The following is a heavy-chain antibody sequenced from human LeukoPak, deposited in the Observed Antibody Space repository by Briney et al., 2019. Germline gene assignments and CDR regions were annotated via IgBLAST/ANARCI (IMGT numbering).Heavy chain of an antibody. D-gene: IGHD5-18*01. CDR1: GFTFSSYG. CDR2: IWYDGYNK. CDR3: ARDRLSSVGNSYGYLSLGGGMDV. Sequence: GRSLRLSCAASGFTFSSYGMHWVRQAPGKGLEWLAVIWYDGYNKNYADSVQGRFTISRDNSKNTLYLQMNSLRVEDTALYYCARDRLSSVGNSYGYLSLGGGMDVWGQGTTVTVSS. J-gene: IGHJ6*02. V-gene: IGHV3-33*01.